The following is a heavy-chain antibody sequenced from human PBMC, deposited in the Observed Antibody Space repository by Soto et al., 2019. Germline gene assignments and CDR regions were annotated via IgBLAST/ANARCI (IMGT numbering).Heavy chain of an antibody. CDR1: GGSISSGDYY. D-gene: IGHD3-3*01. CDR3: ARDRGHYDFWSGYYTMVYYYYGMDV. V-gene: IGHV4-30-4*01. CDR2: IYYSGST. J-gene: IGHJ6*02. Sequence: NPSETLSLTCTVSGGSISSGDYYWSWIRQPPGKGLEWIGYIYYSGSTYYNPSLKSRVTISVDTSKNQFSLKLSSVTAADTAVDYCARDRGHYDFWSGYYTMVYYYYGMDVWGQGTTVTVSS.